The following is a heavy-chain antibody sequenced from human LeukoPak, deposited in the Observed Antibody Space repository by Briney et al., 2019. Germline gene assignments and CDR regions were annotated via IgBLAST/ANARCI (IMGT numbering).Heavy chain of an antibody. D-gene: IGHD1-14*01. CDR1: GGTFSSYA. V-gene: IGHV1-69*04. CDR3: ARGGIQYKNWFDP. CDR2: IIPILGIT. J-gene: IGHJ5*02. Sequence: SVKVSCKASGGTFSSYAISWVRQAPGQGLEWMGRIIPILGITNYAQKFQGRVTITADKSTSTAYMELSSLRSEDTAVYYCARGGIQYKNWFDPWGQGTLVTVSS.